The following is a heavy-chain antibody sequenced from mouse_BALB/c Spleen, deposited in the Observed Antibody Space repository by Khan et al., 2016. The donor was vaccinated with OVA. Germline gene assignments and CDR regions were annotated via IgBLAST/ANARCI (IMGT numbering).Heavy chain of an antibody. Sequence: QVQLQQSGAELARPGASVKMSCKASGYTFTSNTMHWVKQRPGQGLEWIGYINPSSGYTNYNQNFKDKATLTADKSSSTAYMQLSSLTSEDSTVYYGARWTTVYTTDYWGQGTSVTVSS. CDR3: ARWTTVYTTDY. D-gene: IGHD1-1*01. V-gene: IGHV1-4*01. J-gene: IGHJ4*01. CDR2: INPSSGYT. CDR1: GYTFTSNT.